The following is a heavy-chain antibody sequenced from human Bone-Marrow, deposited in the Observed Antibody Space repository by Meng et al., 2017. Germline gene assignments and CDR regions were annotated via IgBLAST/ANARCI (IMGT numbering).Heavy chain of an antibody. J-gene: IGHJ4*02. CDR3: ARARTAYYIDY. CDR1: GFTFGNYA. CDR2: ITTTGGST. D-gene: IGHD3/OR15-3a*01. V-gene: IGHV3-23*01. Sequence: EVQLLESGGGLIQPGGSLRLSCAASGFTFGNYAMSWVRQGPGKGPEWVSIITTTGGSTYYADSVKGRFTISRDNSKNTLYLQVNSLTAEDTAEYFCARARTAYYIDYWGQGTLVTVSS.